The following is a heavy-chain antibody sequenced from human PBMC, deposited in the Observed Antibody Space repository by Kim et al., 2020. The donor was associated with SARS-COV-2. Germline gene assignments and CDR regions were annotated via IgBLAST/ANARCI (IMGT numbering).Heavy chain of an antibody. J-gene: IGHJ4*02. CDR2: ITGSGGTI. Sequence: GGSLRLSCAASGFTFSTFAMNWVRQAPGKGLEWVSGITGSGGTIYYADSVKGRFTISRDNPKNTLYLQMHSLKAEDTAVYYCAKVDYLDYWGQGTLVTVSS. CDR1: GFTFSTFA. V-gene: IGHV3-23*01. CDR3: AKVDYLDY.